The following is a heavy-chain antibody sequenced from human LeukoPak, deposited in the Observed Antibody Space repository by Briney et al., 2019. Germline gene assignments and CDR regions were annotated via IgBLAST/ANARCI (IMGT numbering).Heavy chain of an antibody. J-gene: IGHJ3*02. CDR1: GFTITTYS. D-gene: IGHD3-9*01. V-gene: IGHV3-21*01. CDR2: ISSSSDYI. Sequence: GGSLRLSCAASGFTITTYSMHWVRQAPGKGLEWVSSISSSSDYIFYADSVKGRFTISRDNAKYSLYLQMNTLRAEDTAVYYRARSLSGAPFHIWGQGTMVTVSS. CDR3: ARSLSGAPFHI.